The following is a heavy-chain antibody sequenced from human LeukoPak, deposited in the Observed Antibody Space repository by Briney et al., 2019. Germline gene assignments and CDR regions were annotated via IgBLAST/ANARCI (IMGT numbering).Heavy chain of an antibody. CDR3: ARQGGGLVIDY. CDR1: GYSISSGYF. Sequence: PSETLSLTCAVSGYSISSGYFWGWIRQPPGKGLEWIGTIYHSGTTYYNPSLKSRATTSADTSKNEFSLKLSSVTAADTAVYYCARQGGGLVIDYWGQGTLVTASS. CDR2: IYHSGTT. J-gene: IGHJ4*02. V-gene: IGHV4-38-2*01. D-gene: IGHD3/OR15-3a*01.